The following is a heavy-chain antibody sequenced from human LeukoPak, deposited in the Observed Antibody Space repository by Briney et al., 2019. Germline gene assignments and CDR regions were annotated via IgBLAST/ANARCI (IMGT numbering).Heavy chain of an antibody. D-gene: IGHD1-26*01. CDR2: IYTSGST. CDR1: GGSISSYY. J-gene: IGHJ4*02. V-gene: IGHV4-4*07. Sequence: KTSETLSLTCTVSGGSISSYYWSWIRQPAGKGLEWIGRIYTSGSTNYNPSLKSRVTMSVDTSKNQFSLKLSSVTAADTAVYYCARDLRGAFWELGYFDYWGQGTLVTVSS. CDR3: ARDLRGAFWELGYFDY.